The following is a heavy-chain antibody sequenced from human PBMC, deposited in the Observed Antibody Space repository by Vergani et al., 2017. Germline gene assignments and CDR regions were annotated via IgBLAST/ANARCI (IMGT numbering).Heavy chain of an antibody. Sequence: QAQLQESGPGLVKPSETLSLTCTVSGGSISSYYWSWIRQPPGKGLEWIGYIYYSGSTNYNPSLKSRVTISVDTSKNQFSLKLSSVTAADTAVYYCARTPGITIFGVVSLGWGMDVWGQGTTVTVSS. CDR2: IYYSGST. CDR1: GGSISSYY. CDR3: ARTPGITIFGVVSLGWGMDV. V-gene: IGHV4-59*01. D-gene: IGHD3-3*01. J-gene: IGHJ6*02.